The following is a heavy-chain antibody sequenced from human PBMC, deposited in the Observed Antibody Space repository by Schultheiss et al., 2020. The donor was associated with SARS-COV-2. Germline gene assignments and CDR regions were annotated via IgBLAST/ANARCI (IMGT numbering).Heavy chain of an antibody. V-gene: IGHV3-48*01. J-gene: IGHJ4*02. CDR3: AKDVQAGKGSYNFDY. Sequence: GESLKISCAASGFTFSNYGMHWVRQAPGKGLEWVSYISSSSSTIYYADSVKGRFTISRDNSKNTLYLQMNSLRAEDTAVYYCAKDVQAGKGSYNFDYWGQGTLVTVSS. CDR1: GFTFSNYG. D-gene: IGHD6-19*01. CDR2: ISSSSSTI.